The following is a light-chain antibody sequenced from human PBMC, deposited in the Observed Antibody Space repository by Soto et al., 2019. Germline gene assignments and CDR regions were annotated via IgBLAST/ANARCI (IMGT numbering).Light chain of an antibody. CDR3: ISYAGSNKPA. CDR1: SSDVGGYNY. J-gene: IGLJ2*01. Sequence: QSALTQPPSASGSPGQSVAISCSGTSSDVGGYNYVSWYQQHPGKAPKLMIYDVNKRPSGVPDRFSGSKSGNTASLTVSGLQAEDEADYYCISYAGSNKPAFGG. CDR2: DVN. V-gene: IGLV2-8*01.